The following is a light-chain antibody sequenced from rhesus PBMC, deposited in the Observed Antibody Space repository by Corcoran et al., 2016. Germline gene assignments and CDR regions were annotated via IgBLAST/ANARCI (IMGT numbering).Light chain of an antibody. J-gene: IGLJ1*01. CDR1: SSDIGANNR. V-gene: IGLV2-13*03. CDR2: DVN. CDR3: SSYGSGSTYI. Sequence: QAAPTQSPSVSGSPGQSVTISCTGTSSDIGANNRVSWYQQSPGKAPKLMIYDVNKRPSGVSDRFSGSKSGSTASLTISGLQAEDEADYYCSSYGSGSTYIFADGTRLTVL.